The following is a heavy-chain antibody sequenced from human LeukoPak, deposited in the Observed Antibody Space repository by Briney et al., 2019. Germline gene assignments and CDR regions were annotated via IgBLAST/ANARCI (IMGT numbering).Heavy chain of an antibody. V-gene: IGHV4-39*01. J-gene: IGHJ3*02. CDR2: IYYSGST. CDR3: ARHYRLQQWLVGFDI. Sequence: SETLSLTCTVSGGSISIIGYSWDSVPQPPGKGLEWVVSIYYSGSTYYNPSLQSRVSISVDSSENQFSLSLTSVTAADTALYYCARHYRLQQWLVGFDIWGQGTMVTVSS. D-gene: IGHD6-19*01. CDR1: GGSISIIGYS.